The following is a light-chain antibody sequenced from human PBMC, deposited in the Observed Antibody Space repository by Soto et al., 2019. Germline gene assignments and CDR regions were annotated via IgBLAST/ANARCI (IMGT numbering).Light chain of an antibody. CDR2: DAS. CDR1: QSISSY. CDR3: QQSDNYPLT. V-gene: IGKV1-39*01. J-gene: IGKJ4*01. Sequence: DIQMTQSPSSLSASVGDRVTITCRASQSISSYLNWYQQKPGKAPKLLIYDASSLQSGVPSRFSGSGSGTEFTLTISSLQPDDLATYYCQQSDNYPLTFGGGTKVDI.